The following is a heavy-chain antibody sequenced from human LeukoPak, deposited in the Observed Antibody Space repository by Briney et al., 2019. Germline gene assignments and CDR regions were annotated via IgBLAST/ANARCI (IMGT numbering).Heavy chain of an antibody. CDR3: TTEFWYYFNN. V-gene: IGHV3-15*01. CDR1: GFTFSGTW. J-gene: IGHJ4*02. D-gene: IGHD3-3*01. Sequence: GGSLRLSCAGSGFTFSGTWLNWVRQAPGQGLEWVARINTKTDGATTTYGAPVKGRFTISRDDSKSTLCLDMNSLKTEDTAVYYCTTEFWYYFNNWGQGTLVTVSS. CDR2: INTKTDGATT.